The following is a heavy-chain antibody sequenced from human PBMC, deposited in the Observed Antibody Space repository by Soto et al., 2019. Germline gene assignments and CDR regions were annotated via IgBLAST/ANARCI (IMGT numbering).Heavy chain of an antibody. CDR3: ARIPDYYDSSGYYWSYYYGMDV. CDR2: IFSNDEE. J-gene: IGHJ6*02. Sequence: GSGPTLVNPTETLTLTCTVSGFSLSNARMGVSWIRQPPGKALEWLAHIFSNDEESYSTSLKSRLTISKDTSKSQVVLTMTNMDPVDTATYYCARIPDYYDSSGYYWSYYYGMDVWGQGTTVTVSS. D-gene: IGHD3-22*01. V-gene: IGHV2-26*01. CDR1: GFSLSNARMG.